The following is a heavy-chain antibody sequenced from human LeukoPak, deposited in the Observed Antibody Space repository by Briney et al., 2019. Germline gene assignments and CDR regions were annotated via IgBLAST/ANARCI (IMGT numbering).Heavy chain of an antibody. D-gene: IGHD5-12*01. Sequence: ASVEVSCKSYGYTLTTNGITWVRQAPGQGLEWMGWISTYNGNTNYAQKLQGRVTMTTDTSTSTAYMELRSLRSDDTAVYYCARDGDSGYDSFDWIETWGQGALVTVSS. CDR2: ISTYNGNT. J-gene: IGHJ5*02. CDR1: GYTLTTNG. V-gene: IGHV1-18*01. CDR3: ARDGDSGYDSFDWIET.